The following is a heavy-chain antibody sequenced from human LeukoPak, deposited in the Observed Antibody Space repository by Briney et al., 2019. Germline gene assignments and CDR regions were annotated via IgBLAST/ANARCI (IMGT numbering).Heavy chain of an antibody. CDR1: GASFSGYY. Sequence: SETLSLTCAVDGASFSGYYWSWLRQPPGKGLEWVGEINHSGSTNYNPSLKSRVTISVDTSKNQFSLKLSSVTAADTAVYYCARVGDGYGYFDYWGQGTLVTVSS. CDR3: ARVGDGYGYFDY. D-gene: IGHD5-12*01. CDR2: INHSGST. V-gene: IGHV4-34*01. J-gene: IGHJ4*02.